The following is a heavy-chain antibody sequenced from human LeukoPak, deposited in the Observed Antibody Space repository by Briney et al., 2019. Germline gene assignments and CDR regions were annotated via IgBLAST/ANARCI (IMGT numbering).Heavy chain of an antibody. CDR2: IYPGDSDT. Sequence: GESLKISCQGSGYSFISYWIGWVRQMPGKGLEWMGIIYPGDSDTRYSPSFQGQVTISADKSISTAYLQWSSLKASDTAMYYCAALTTMVPYYYGLDVWGQGTTVTVSS. V-gene: IGHV5-51*01. J-gene: IGHJ6*02. CDR1: GYSFISYW. D-gene: IGHD3-10*01. CDR3: AALTTMVPYYYGLDV.